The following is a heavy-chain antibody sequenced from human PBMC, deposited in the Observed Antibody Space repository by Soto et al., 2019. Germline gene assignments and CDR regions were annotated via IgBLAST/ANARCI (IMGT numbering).Heavy chain of an antibody. V-gene: IGHV3-30-3*01. CDR3: ASLGNTYYYGSGSLRDWFDP. D-gene: IGHD3-10*01. Sequence: QVQLVESGGGVVQPGRSLRLSCAASGFTFSSYAMHWVRQAPGKGLEWVAVISYDGSNKYYADSVKDRFTISRDNSKNTPYLQMNSLRAEDTAVYYCASLGNTYYYGSGSLRDWFDPWGQGTLVSVSS. J-gene: IGHJ5*02. CDR2: ISYDGSNK. CDR1: GFTFSSYA.